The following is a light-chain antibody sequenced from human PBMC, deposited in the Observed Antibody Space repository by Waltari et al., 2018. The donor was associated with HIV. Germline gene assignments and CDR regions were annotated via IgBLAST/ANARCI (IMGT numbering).Light chain of an antibody. V-gene: IGKV1-16*02. CDR2: GTS. J-gene: IGKJ4*01. Sequence: DIQMTQSPSSLSAYLGDRVTITCRASQSIDTYLAWFQQKPGKAPESLIYGTSTLQSGVPSKFSGSGSGTDFTLTINSLQPEDFATYYCQQYDSYPLTFGGGTKVEIK. CDR3: QQYDSYPLT. CDR1: QSIDTY.